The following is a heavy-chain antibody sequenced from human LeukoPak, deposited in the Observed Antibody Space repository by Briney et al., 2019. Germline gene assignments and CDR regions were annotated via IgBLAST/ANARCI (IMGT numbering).Heavy chain of an antibody. J-gene: IGHJ4*02. D-gene: IGHD7-27*01. V-gene: IGHV3-23*01. CDR3: AKEANWDYFDY. CDR1: GFTFSSYA. Sequence: GGSLRLSCAASGFTFSSYAMGWVRQAPGKGLEWVSAVSGSGGTTHYADSVKGRFTISRDNSKNTIYLQMNSLRAEDTAVYYCAKEANWDYFDYWGQGTLVTVSS. CDR2: VSGSGGTT.